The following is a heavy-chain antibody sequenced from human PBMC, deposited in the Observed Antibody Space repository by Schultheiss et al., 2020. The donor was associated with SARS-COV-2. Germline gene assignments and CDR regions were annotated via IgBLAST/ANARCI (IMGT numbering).Heavy chain of an antibody. J-gene: IGHJ6*02. CDR2: IFSSGNS. D-gene: IGHD2-2*01. CDR1: GGSISDYY. V-gene: IGHV4-59*12. Sequence: SETLSLTCTVSGGSISDYYWSWIRQPPGKGLEWIGYIFSSGNSKYNPSLKSRVTISADTSKNQFSLKLSSVTAADTAVYYCARAGSVGCSSTSCSYGMDVWGQGTTVTVSS. CDR3: ARAGSVGCSSTSCSYGMDV.